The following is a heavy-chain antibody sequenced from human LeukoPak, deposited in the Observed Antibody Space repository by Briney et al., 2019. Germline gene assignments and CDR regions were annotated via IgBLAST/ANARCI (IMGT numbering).Heavy chain of an antibody. J-gene: IGHJ6*02. V-gene: IGHV1-18*01. D-gene: IGHD6-19*01. Sequence: ASVKVSCKASGYTFTSYGISWVRQAPGQGLEWMGWISAYNGNTNYAQKLQGRVTMTTDTSTSTAYMELRSLRSDDTAVYYCARASWGSGWYEGYYYYYGMDVWGQGTTVTVSS. CDR3: ARASWGSGWYEGYYYYYGMDV. CDR1: GYTFTSYG. CDR2: ISAYNGNT.